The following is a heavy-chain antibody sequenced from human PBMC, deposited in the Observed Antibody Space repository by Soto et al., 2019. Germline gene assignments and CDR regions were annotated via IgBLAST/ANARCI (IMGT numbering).Heavy chain of an antibody. V-gene: IGHV4-34*01. CDR3: ARGCGTYYDFWSGYPYYFDY. Sequence: SETLSLTCAVYGGSFSGYYWSWIRQPPGKGLEWIGEINHSGSTNYNPSLKSRVTISVDTSKNQFSLKLSSVTAADTAVYYCARGCGTYYDFWSGYPYYFDYWGQGTLVTVSS. D-gene: IGHD3-3*01. CDR1: GGSFSGYY. CDR2: INHSGST. J-gene: IGHJ4*02.